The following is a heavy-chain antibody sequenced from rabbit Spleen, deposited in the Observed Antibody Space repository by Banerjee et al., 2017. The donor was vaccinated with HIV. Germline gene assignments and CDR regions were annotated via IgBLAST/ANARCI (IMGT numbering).Heavy chain of an antibody. J-gene: IGHJ3*01. CDR1: GFSFSSSYW. CDR3: ARGAGTIKLEF. V-gene: IGHV1S45*01. CDR2: IYAGSSGST. D-gene: IGHD4-2*01. Sequence: QEQLEESGGDLVKPEGSLTLTCTASGFSFSSSYWISWVRQAPGKGLEWIACIYAGSSGSTAYASWAKGRFTISKTSSTTVTLQMTSLTAADTATYFCARGAGTIKLEFWDPGTLVTVS.